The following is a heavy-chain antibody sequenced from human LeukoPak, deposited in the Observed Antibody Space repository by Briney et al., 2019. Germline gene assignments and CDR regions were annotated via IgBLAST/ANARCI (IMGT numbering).Heavy chain of an antibody. Sequence: GGSLTLSCVASGFTLSNAWMTWVRQAPGKGREWVGRIKSKFDGGTTDYAAPVKGRFTISRDDSRNTLYLQMGSLKTEDTAVYYCTTLASRSPYYYYGMDVWGQGTTVTVSS. J-gene: IGHJ6*02. V-gene: IGHV3-15*01. CDR3: TTLASRSPYYYYGMDV. CDR2: IKSKFDGGTT. CDR1: GFTLSNAW.